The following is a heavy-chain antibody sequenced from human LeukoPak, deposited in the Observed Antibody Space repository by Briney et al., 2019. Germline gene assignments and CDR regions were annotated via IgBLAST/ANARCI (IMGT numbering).Heavy chain of an antibody. CDR3: ARVARWELLIDY. Sequence: PSGTLSLTCTVSGGSISSYYWSWIRQPPGKGLEWIGYIYYSGSTNYNPSLKSRVTISVDTSKNQFSLKLSSVTAADTAVYYCARVARWELLIDYWGQGTLVTVSS. CDR2: IYYSGST. CDR1: GGSISSYY. D-gene: IGHD1-26*01. V-gene: IGHV4-59*12. J-gene: IGHJ4*02.